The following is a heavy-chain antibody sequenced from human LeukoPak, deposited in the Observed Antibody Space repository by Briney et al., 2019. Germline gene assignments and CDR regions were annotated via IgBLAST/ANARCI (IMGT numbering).Heavy chain of an antibody. CDR1: GFTFSSYE. CDR2: ITNSGIST. CDR3: AKVPYSDYGSGRPPFMDV. D-gene: IGHD3-10*01. J-gene: IGHJ6*02. Sequence: GGSLRLSCAASGFTFSSYEMNWVRQAPGKGLEWVSTITNSGISTYCADSVKGRFTISRDNSKNTLFLQMNSLRADDTAVFYCAKVPYSDYGSGRPPFMDVWGQGTTVAVSS. V-gene: IGHV3-23*01.